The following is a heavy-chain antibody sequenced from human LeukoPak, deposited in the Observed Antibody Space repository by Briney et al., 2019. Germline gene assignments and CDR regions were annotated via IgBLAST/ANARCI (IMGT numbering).Heavy chain of an antibody. D-gene: IGHD3-10*01. V-gene: IGHV1-8*02. CDR1: GYTFSGYY. CDR3: ARGYKGRGVIITRPFDP. CDR2: INPNSGNT. J-gene: IGHJ5*02. Sequence: ASVKVSCKASGYTFSGYYMRWVRQAPGQGLEWMGWINPNSGNTGYAQKFQGRVTMTRNTSISTAYMELSSLRSEDTAVYYCARGYKGRGVIITRPFDPWGQGTPVTVSS.